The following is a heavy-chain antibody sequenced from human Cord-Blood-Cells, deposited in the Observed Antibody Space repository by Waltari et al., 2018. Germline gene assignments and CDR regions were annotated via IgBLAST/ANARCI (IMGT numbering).Heavy chain of an antibody. Sequence: QLQLQESGPGLVKPSETLSLTCTVSGGSISSSRYYWCWIRQPPGKGLEWIGSIYCSGSTYYNPALKSRVTISVDTSKNQFSLKLSSVTAADTAVYYCARSPSRFLEWLLGYFDYWGQGTLVTVSS. CDR3: ARSPSRFLEWLLGYFDY. D-gene: IGHD3-3*01. CDR2: IYCSGST. V-gene: IGHV4-39*01. CDR1: GGSISSSRYY. J-gene: IGHJ4*02.